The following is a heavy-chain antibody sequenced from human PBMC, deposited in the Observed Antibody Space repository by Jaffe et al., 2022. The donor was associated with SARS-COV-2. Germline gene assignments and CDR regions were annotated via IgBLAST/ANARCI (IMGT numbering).Heavy chain of an antibody. CDR3: ARHDSSSSPYYYYYGMDV. D-gene: IGHD6-6*01. CDR1: GYSFTSYW. J-gene: IGHJ6*02. Sequence: EVQLVQSGAEVKKPGESLKISCKGSGYSFTSYWIGWVRQMPGKGLEWMGIIYPGDSDTRYSPSFQGQVTISADKSISTAYLQWSSLKASDTAMYYCARHDSSSSPYYYYYGMDVWGQGTTVTVSS. CDR2: IYPGDSDT. V-gene: IGHV5-51*01.